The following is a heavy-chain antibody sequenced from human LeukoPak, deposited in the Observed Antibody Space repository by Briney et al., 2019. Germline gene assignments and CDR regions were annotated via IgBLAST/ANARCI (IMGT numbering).Heavy chain of an antibody. CDR2: ISAYNGNT. D-gene: IGHD2-15*01. Sequence: GASVKVSCKASGYTFTSYGISWVRQAPGQGLEWMGWISAYNGNTNYAQKLQGRVTMTTDTSTSTAYMELRSLRSDDTAVYYCARAPREGYCSGGSCDKNWFDPWGQGTLVTVSS. J-gene: IGHJ5*02. V-gene: IGHV1-18*04. CDR3: ARAPREGYCSGGSCDKNWFDP. CDR1: GYTFTSYG.